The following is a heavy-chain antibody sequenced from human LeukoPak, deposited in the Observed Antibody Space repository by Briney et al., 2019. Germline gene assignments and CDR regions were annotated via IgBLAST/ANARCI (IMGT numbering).Heavy chain of an antibody. J-gene: IGHJ3*02. V-gene: IGHV3-66*02. CDR1: GFTVSSNY. CDR3: AIDPYYYDSSGHDAFDI. Sequence: GGSLRLSCAAYGFTVSSNYMSWVRQAPGKGLQWVSVIYSGGSTYYADSVKGRFTISRDNSKNTLYLQMNSLRAEDTAVYYCAIDPYYYDSSGHDAFDIWGQGTMVTVSS. D-gene: IGHD3-22*01. CDR2: IYSGGST.